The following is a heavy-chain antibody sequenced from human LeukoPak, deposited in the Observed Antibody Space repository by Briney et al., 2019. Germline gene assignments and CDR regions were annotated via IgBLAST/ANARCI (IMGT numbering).Heavy chain of an antibody. V-gene: IGHV3-7*03. CDR3: ARGGGLDV. D-gene: IGHD3-16*01. Sequence: GGSLRLSCAASGFTFSSYWMNWARQAPGKGLEWVASINHNGNVSYYVDSVKGRFTISRDNAKNSLYLEMSNLRAEDTAVYFCARGGGLDVWGQGATVTVSS. CDR2: INHNGNVS. CDR1: GFTFSSYW. J-gene: IGHJ6*02.